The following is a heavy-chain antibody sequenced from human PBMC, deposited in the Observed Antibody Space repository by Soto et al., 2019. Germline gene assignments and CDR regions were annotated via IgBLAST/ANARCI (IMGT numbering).Heavy chain of an antibody. CDR2: TYYRSKWYN. CDR3: ARGEQYSGRIFDY. V-gene: IGHV6-1*01. J-gene: IGHJ4*02. D-gene: IGHD1-26*01. CDR1: GDSVSSNSAA. Sequence: QVQLQQSGPGLVKPSQTLSVTCGISGDSVSSNSAAWNWLRQSPPRGLEWLGRTYYRSKWYNDYAVSVESRITINPDTSKNHFSLQLNFVTPEDTAVYFCARGEQYSGRIFDYWGQGTLVTVSS.